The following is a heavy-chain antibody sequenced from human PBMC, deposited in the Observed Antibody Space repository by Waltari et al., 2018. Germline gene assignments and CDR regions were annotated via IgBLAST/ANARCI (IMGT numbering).Heavy chain of an antibody. J-gene: IGHJ4*02. V-gene: IGHV3-11*01. CDR1: GGSISSSSYY. CDR3: ARAREHSSDFWNGYSYYFDQ. D-gene: IGHD3-3*01. CDR2: MNSGGSAI. Sequence: QLQLQESGPGLVKPSATLSLTCTVSGGSISSSSYYWGWIRQPPGKGLEWVSYMNSGGSAIHYADSVKGRFTISWDNAKNSVYLQMNRLSADDTAVYYCARAREHSSDFWNGYSYYFDQWGQGTLVTVSS.